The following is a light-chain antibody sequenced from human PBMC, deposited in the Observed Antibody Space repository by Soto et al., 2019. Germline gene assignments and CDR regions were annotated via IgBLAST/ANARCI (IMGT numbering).Light chain of an antibody. CDR3: QQSYHNPQT. V-gene: IGKV1-39*01. J-gene: IGKJ1*01. CDR2: GAS. Sequence: DIQITQSPSSLSASVGDRVTITCRASQTVSRSLNWYQQISGRAPVLLIYGASSLQSGVPSRFSGSGSWTAFTLTISSLHPEDFATYDCQQSYHNPQTFGQRTKVEI. CDR1: QTVSRS.